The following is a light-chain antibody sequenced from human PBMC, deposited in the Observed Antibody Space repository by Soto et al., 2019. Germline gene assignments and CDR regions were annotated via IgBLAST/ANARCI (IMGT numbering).Light chain of an antibody. Sequence: EIVLTQSPATLSLSPGERATLSCRASQSVSDNYLAWYQQRPGQAPRLLIYDASSRATGIPARFSGSGSGTDFTLPISSLEPEDFAVYYCQQRSNWPLTFGGGTKVEIK. CDR2: DAS. CDR1: QSVSDNY. J-gene: IGKJ4*01. CDR3: QQRSNWPLT. V-gene: IGKV3-11*01.